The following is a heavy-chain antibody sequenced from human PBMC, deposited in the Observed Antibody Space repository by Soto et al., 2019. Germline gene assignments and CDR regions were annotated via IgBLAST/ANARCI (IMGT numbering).Heavy chain of an antibody. J-gene: IGHJ3*02. CDR2: ISAYNGNT. CDR3: ARDHIGGYCSGGSCYAGLGAFDI. Sequence: QVQLVQSGAEVKKPGASVKVSCKASGYTFTSYGISWVRQAPGQGLEWMGWISAYNGNTNYAQKLQGRVTMTTDTSTITAYMELRSLRSDDTAVYYCARDHIGGYCSGGSCYAGLGAFDIWGQGTMVTVSS. CDR1: GYTFTSYG. V-gene: IGHV1-18*01. D-gene: IGHD2-15*01.